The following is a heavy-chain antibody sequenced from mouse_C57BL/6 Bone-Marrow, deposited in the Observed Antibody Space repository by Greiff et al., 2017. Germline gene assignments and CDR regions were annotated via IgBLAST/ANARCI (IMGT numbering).Heavy chain of an antibody. CDR3: ARAPLHYYGSSMYYFDY. V-gene: IGHV3-3*01. CDR2: TFYSGIT. D-gene: IGHD1-1*01. Sequence: VQLQESGPSLVRPSQTLSLTCTVTGFSINSDCYWIWIRQFPGNKLEYIGYTFYSGITYYNPSLESRTYITRDTSKNQFSLKLSSVTTEDTATYYCARAPLHYYGSSMYYFDYWGQGTTLTVSS. J-gene: IGHJ2*01. CDR1: GFSINSDCY.